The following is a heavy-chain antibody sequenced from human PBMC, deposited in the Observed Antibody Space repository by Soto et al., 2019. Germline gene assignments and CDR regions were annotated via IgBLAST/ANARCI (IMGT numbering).Heavy chain of an antibody. CDR3: ATDPPGPDYGGKPDYYYCGMDV. D-gene: IGHD4-17*01. J-gene: IGHJ6*02. Sequence: ASLTFSCNVSGYTLTELSMHGVRNAPGKGLGGRGGFEPEDGETIYAQKFQGRVTMTEDTSTDTAYMELSSLRSEDTAVYYCATDPPGPDYGGKPDYYYCGMDVLGQGTTVTVSS. CDR1: GYTLTELS. CDR2: FEPEDGET. V-gene: IGHV1-24*01.